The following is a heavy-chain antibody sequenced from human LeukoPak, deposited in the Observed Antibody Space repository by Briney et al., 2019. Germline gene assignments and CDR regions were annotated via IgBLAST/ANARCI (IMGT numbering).Heavy chain of an antibody. D-gene: IGHD5-24*01. CDR1: GYTLTELS. J-gene: IGHJ4*02. CDR2: SNPEDGET. Sequence: ASVKVSCKVSGYTLTELSMYWVRQAPGKGLEWMGGSNPEDGETIYAQKFQGRVTMTEDTSTDTAYMELSSLRSDDTAIYFCARSDLGTITAGPFNYWGQGTLVAVSS. CDR3: ARSDLGTITAGPFNY. V-gene: IGHV1-24*01.